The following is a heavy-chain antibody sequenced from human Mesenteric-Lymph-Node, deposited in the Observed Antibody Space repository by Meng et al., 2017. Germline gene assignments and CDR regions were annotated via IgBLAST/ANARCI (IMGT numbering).Heavy chain of an antibody. Sequence: QLQLQESGPRLVRPSETLSLPCSVSGDSISGNSYYWGWIRQPPGKGLEWIGSIYYSGSTYYNPSLKSRLTISVDTSMNRFSLKLRFVTAADTAVYYCARGNEYSSSPWFDPWGQGTLVTVSS. J-gene: IGHJ5*02. V-gene: IGHV4-39*01. CDR2: IYYSGST. CDR3: ARGNEYSSSPWFDP. D-gene: IGHD6-6*01. CDR1: GDSISGNSYY.